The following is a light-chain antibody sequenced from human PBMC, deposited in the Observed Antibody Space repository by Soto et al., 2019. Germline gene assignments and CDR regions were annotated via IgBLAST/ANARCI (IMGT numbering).Light chain of an antibody. CDR2: DVN. CDR1: SGYVGAYHY. V-gene: IGLV2-14*01. J-gene: IGLJ1*01. Sequence: QSVLAQPAAVSGCPGQSITIACTGTSGYVGAYHYGSWYQQHPGKAPRLLIYDVNNRPSGASNRFSGYKSGNTASLTISGLQAEDEAEYDCSSFTNTYSYVFGTGTKVTV. CDR3: SSFTNTYSYV.